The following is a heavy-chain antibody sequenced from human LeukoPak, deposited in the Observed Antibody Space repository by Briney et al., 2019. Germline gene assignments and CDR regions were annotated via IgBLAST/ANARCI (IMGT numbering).Heavy chain of an antibody. D-gene: IGHD5-12*01. CDR3: ARDGYSGSDAL. CDR1: GYTFTNYY. V-gene: IGHV1-46*01. J-gene: IGHJ4*02. CDR2: INPSGGST. Sequence: ASVKVSCKASGYTFTNYYIHWVRQAPGQGLECMGIINPSGGSTSYAQKFQGRVTMTRDTSISTAYMELSRLRSDDTAVYYCARDGYSGSDALWGQGTLVTVSS.